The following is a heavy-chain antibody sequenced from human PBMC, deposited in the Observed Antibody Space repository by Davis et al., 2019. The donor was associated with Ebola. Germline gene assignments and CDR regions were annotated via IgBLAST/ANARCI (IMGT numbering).Heavy chain of an antibody. CDR2: IYYTGST. CDR3: ASLTYSSGWRSNWFDP. V-gene: IGHV4-59*12. D-gene: IGHD6-19*01. CDR1: GGPISSYY. J-gene: IGHJ5*02. Sequence: MPSETLSLTCTVSGGPISSYYWSWIRQPPGKGLEWIGYIYYTGSTNYNPSLKSRVTISVDTSKNQFSLKLSSVTAADTAVYYCASLTYSSGWRSNWFDPWGQGTLVTVSS.